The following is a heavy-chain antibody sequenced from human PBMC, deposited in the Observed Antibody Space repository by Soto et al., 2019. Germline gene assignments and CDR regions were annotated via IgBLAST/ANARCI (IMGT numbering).Heavy chain of an antibody. V-gene: IGHV3-74*01. CDR1: GFSFSNYW. Sequence: QPGGSLRLSCAGSGFSFSNYWMHWVRQAPGKGLVWVSRINDQGGSPTYADSVKGRFTISRDNAKNTLYLQMNSLRAEDTAVYYCARVYCSGGGCYHLDYWGQGT. D-gene: IGHD2-15*01. J-gene: IGHJ4*02. CDR2: INDQGGSP. CDR3: ARVYCSGGGCYHLDY.